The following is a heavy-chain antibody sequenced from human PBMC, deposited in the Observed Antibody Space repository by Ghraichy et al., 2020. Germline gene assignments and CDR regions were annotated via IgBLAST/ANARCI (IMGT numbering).Heavy chain of an antibody. CDR2: ISGSGGTI. Sequence: GVLNISCAASGFTFSDYAMSWVRQAPGKGLEWVSAISGSGGTIYYADSVKGPFTISIDKSKNTLYLQMNNLRAEDTAVYYCAKGPSLSGYIDYWGQGTLVTVSS. D-gene: IGHD5-12*01. CDR3: AKGPSLSGYIDY. J-gene: IGHJ4*02. V-gene: IGHV3-23*01. CDR1: GFTFSDYA.